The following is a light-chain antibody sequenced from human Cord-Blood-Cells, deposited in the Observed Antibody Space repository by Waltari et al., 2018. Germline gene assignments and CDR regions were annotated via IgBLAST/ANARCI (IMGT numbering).Light chain of an antibody. J-gene: IGKJ1*01. CDR3: QQYNNWPPWT. CDR2: GAS. V-gene: IGKV3-15*01. CDR1: QSVSSN. Sequence: EIVMTQSPATLSVSPGERATLSCRASQSVSSNLAWYQQKPGQAPRLLIHGASTRATGIPASVSGSGSGTEFTLTISSLQSEDFAVYYCQQYNNWPPWTFGQGTKVEIK.